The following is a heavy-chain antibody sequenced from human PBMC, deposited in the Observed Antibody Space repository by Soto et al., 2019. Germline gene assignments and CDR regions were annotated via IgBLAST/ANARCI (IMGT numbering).Heavy chain of an antibody. J-gene: IGHJ3*02. Sequence: ASVKVSCKASGYTFTSYAMHGVRQAPGQRLEWMGWINAGNGNTKYSQKYQGRVTITRDTSASTAYMELSSLRSEDTAVYYCARESVSWIQLWLPDAFDIWGQGTMVTVSS. V-gene: IGHV1-3*01. D-gene: IGHD5-18*01. CDR2: INAGNGNT. CDR1: GYTFTSYA. CDR3: ARESVSWIQLWLPDAFDI.